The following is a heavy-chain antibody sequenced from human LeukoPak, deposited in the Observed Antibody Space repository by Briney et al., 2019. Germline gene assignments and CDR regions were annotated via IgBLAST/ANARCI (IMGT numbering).Heavy chain of an antibody. CDR3: AKPVLWGRFDY. J-gene: IGHJ4*02. CDR1: GFTFSDHY. CDR2: ISGSGGST. V-gene: IGHV3-23*01. D-gene: IGHD2-21*01. Sequence: GGSLRLSCAASGFTFSDHYMDWVRQAPGKGLEWVSAISGSGGSTYYADSVKGRFTISRDNSKNTLYLQMNSLRAEDTAVYYCAKPVLWGRFDYWGQGTLVTVSS.